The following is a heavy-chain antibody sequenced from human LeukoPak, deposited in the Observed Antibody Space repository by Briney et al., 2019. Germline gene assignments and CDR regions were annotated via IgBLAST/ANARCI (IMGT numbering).Heavy chain of an antibody. D-gene: IGHD2-2*01. CDR2: MNPNSGVT. CDR3: TRGAGTSWFDY. Sequence: ASVKVTRLTPGNTLTVSYLQWGRQAPGQGHEWVGWMNPNSGVTVYAQNFQGRVTMTRDTSISTAYMELSSLTSDDTAVYYCTRGAGTSWFDYWGQGSLVTVSS. CDR1: GNTLTVSY. J-gene: IGHJ4*02. V-gene: IGHV1-2*02.